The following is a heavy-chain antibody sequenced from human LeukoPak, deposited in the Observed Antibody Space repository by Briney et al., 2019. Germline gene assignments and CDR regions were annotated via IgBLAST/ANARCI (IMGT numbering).Heavy chain of an antibody. J-gene: IGHJ5*02. CDR1: GYSFTNYR. D-gene: IGHD5-18*01. CDR2: IEASDSYT. Sequence: GESLKISCKGSGYSFTNYRISWVRHMPGRGLEWIGWIEASDSYTNYSPSFQGHVTISADKSSSTAYLQWSSLKASDTAIYYCARHVLYSYGPQWWFDPWGQGTLVTVSS. CDR3: ARHVLYSYGPQWWFDP. V-gene: IGHV5-10-1*01.